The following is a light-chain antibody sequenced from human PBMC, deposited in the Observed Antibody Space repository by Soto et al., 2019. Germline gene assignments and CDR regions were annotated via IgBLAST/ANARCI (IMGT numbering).Light chain of an antibody. CDR2: GAS. CDR1: QSVSSSY. V-gene: IGKV3-20*01. CDR3: QQYGNSPRT. J-gene: IGKJ5*01. Sequence: EIVLTQSPGTLSLSPGERATLSCRASQSVSSSYLAWYQQKPGQAPRLLIDGASSRATGIPDRVSGSGAGTDCTRTSSRLEPEDFAVYVCQQYGNSPRTVGQGTRLEIK.